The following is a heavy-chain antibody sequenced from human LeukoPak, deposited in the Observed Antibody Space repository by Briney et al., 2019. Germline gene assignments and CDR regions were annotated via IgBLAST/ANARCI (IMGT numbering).Heavy chain of an antibody. CDR3: ARAGSGRFPGYMDV. CDR2: IYSGGST. J-gene: IGHJ6*03. Sequence: LGGSLRLSCAASGFTVSSNYMSWVRQAPGKGLEWVSVIYSGGSTYYADSVKGRFTISRDNSKNTLYLQMNSLRAEDTAVYYCARAGSGRFPGYMDVWGKGTTVTVSS. CDR1: GFTVSSNY. V-gene: IGHV3-53*01. D-gene: IGHD3-10*01.